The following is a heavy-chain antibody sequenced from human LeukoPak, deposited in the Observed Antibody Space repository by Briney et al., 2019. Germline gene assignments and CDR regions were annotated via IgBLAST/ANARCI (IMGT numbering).Heavy chain of an antibody. CDR3: ARVGGDY. J-gene: IGHJ4*02. CDR1: GFTFSTYA. V-gene: IGHV3-30-3*01. D-gene: IGHD3-16*01. Sequence: GGSLRLSCAASGFTFSTYALHWVRQAPGKGLEWVAIISYDGSNKYYADSVKGRFTISRDNSMNTLYLQLNSLRVEDTAVYYCARVGGDYWGQGTLVTVSS. CDR2: ISYDGSNK.